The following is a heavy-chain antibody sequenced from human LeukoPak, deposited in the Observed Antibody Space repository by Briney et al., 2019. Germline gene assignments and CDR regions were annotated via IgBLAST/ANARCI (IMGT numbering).Heavy chain of an antibody. CDR3: ARHRSAVVTIDY. CDR2: VYYSGST. V-gene: IGHV4-39*01. J-gene: IGHJ4*02. CDR1: GGSISSSDYY. Sequence: SETLSLTCTVSGGSISSSDYYWGWIRQPPGKGLDWIGSVYYSGSTYYNPSLKSRVTISVDTSKNQLSLKLSSVTAADTAVYYCARHRSAVVTIDYWGQGTLVTVSS. D-gene: IGHD4-23*01.